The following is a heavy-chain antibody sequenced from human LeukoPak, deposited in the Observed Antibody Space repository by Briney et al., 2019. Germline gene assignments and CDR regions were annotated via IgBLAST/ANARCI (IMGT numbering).Heavy chain of an antibody. D-gene: IGHD2-2*01. CDR2: IYYSGST. CDR1: GGSISSSSYY. Sequence: SETLSLTCTVSGGSISSSSYYWGWIRQRPGKGREWIGSIYYSGSTYYNPSLKSRVTISVDTSKNQFSLKPSSVTAADTAVYYCASRYCSSTSCPFDYWGQGTLVTVSS. V-gene: IGHV4-39*01. J-gene: IGHJ4*02. CDR3: ASRYCSSTSCPFDY.